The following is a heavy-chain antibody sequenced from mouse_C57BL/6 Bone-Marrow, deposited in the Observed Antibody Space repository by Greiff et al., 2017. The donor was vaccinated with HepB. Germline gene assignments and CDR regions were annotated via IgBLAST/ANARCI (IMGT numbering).Heavy chain of an antibody. Sequence: QVQLKESGAELARPGASVKLSCTASGYTFTSYGISWVKQRTGQGLEWIGEIYPRSGNTYYNEKFKGKATMTADKSSSTAHMALRSLTSEDSAVYICARGGVREGFAYWGQGTLVTVAA. V-gene: IGHV1-81*01. J-gene: IGHJ3*01. D-gene: IGHD2-14*01. CDR1: GYTFTSYG. CDR3: ARGGVREGFAY. CDR2: IYPRSGNT.